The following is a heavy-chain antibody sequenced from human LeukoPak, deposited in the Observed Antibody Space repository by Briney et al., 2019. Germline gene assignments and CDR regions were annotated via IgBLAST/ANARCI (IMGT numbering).Heavy chain of an antibody. D-gene: IGHD1-26*01. J-gene: IGHJ4*02. Sequence: SCKPSGYTFTNYYMHWVRQAPGKGLEWVAVIWNNGNNRYADSVRGRFTISRDDSKNTLYLQMDSLRAEDRAVYYCARDSVGVPTDFDYWGQGTLVTVSS. CDR2: IWNNGNNR. CDR3: ARDSVGVPTDFDY. V-gene: IGHV3-33*01. CDR1: GYTFTNYY.